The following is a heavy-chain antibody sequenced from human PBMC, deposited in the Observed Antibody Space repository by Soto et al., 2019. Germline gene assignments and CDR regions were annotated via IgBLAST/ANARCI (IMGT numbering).Heavy chain of an antibody. Sequence: SETLSLTCTVSGGSISSGGPYWGWIRQPPGKGLEWIGYIYYSGNTYFNPSLKSRVTLSVDTSKNQFSLNLSSVTAADTAVYYCVRYCSTTKCPFDYWGQGTLVTVSS. CDR1: GGSISSGGPY. D-gene: IGHD2-2*01. CDR2: IYYSGNT. CDR3: VRYCSTTKCPFDY. J-gene: IGHJ4*02. V-gene: IGHV4-30-4*01.